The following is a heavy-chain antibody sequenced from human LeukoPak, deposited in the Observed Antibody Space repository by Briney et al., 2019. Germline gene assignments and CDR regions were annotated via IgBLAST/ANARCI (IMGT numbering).Heavy chain of an antibody. CDR1: GFTFSSYW. D-gene: IGHD3-22*01. J-gene: IGHJ5*02. V-gene: IGHV3-74*01. Sequence: GGSLRLSCAASGFTFSSYWMHWVRQAPGKGLVWVSRINSDGSSTSYADSVKGRFTISRDNAKNTLYLQMNSLRAEDTAVYYCARDRLAGSGYYESWFDPWGQGTLVTVSS. CDR3: ARDRLAGSGYYESWFDP. CDR2: INSDGSST.